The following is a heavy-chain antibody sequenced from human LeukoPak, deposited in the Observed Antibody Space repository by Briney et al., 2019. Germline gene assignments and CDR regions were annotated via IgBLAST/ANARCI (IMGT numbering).Heavy chain of an antibody. Sequence: GESLKISCKGSGYIFTSYWIGWVRQMAGEGLEWVGIIYPGGSDTRYSPSFQGQVTIAADKSITTAYLQWSSLKASDTAMYYCARRKIWLQTVSWLDIWGQGTMVTVSS. D-gene: IGHD5-24*01. CDR1: GYIFTSYW. CDR3: ARRKIWLQTVSWLDI. J-gene: IGHJ3*02. V-gene: IGHV5-51*01. CDR2: IYPGGSDT.